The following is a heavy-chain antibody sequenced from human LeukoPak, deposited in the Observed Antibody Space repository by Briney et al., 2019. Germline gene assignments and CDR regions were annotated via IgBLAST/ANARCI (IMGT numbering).Heavy chain of an antibody. Sequence: ASVKVSCKASGYTFTDYYMHWVRQAPGQGLEWMGWINPYSGVTNSAQKFQGRVTITADESTSTAYMELSSLRSEDTAVYYCASGRTDIVVVPATLRNYYFDYWGQGTLVTVSS. CDR3: ASGRTDIVVVPATLRNYYFDY. CDR1: GYTFTDYY. D-gene: IGHD2-2*01. J-gene: IGHJ4*02. V-gene: IGHV1-2*02. CDR2: INPYSGVT.